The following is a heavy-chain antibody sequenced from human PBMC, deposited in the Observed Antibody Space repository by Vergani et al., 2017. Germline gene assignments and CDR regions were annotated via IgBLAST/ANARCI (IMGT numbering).Heavy chain of an antibody. D-gene: IGHD6-13*01. V-gene: IGHV4-59*01. CDR1: GGPISSYY. J-gene: IGHJ4*02. CDR2: IYYSGST. CDR3: ARGQLAYYFDY. Sequence: QVQLQESGPGLVKPSETLSLTCTVPGGPISSYYWSWIRQPPGKGLEWIGYIYYSGSTNYNPSLKSRVTISVDTSKNQFSLKLSSVTAADTAVYYCARGQLAYYFDYWGQGTLVTVSS.